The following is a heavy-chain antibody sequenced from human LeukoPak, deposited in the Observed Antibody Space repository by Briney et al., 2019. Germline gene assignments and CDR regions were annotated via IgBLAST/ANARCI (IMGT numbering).Heavy chain of an antibody. CDR1: GFSFSSYS. J-gene: IGHJ4*02. Sequence: PGGSLRLSCAASGFSFSSYSISWVRQAPGKGLQWVSGIRDSGGTADYADSVRGRFTTNRDNSKNTLYLQMNSLRVDDTAVYYCAPLNWYSPGGYWGQGTLVTVSS. CDR2: IRDSGGTA. V-gene: IGHV3-23*01. CDR3: APLNWYSPGGY. D-gene: IGHD2-21*01.